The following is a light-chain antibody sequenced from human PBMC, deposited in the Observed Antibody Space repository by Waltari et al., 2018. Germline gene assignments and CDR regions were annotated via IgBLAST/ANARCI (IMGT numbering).Light chain of an antibody. CDR1: GWRKEY. CDR3: QTWVSRTAV. CDR2: QDS. Sequence: FELTQPPSVSVSPRQTAVITGSGDGWRKEYFSWYQQRSGQSPVQILYQDSKRPSGIPDRFAGSSSGNTATLTISATQSVDEADYYCQTWVSRTAVFGTGTKVTVL. V-gene: IGLV3-1*01. J-gene: IGLJ1*01.